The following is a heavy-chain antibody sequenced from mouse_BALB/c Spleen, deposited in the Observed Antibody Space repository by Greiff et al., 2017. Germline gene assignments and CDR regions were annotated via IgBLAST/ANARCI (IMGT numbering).Heavy chain of an antibody. CDR2: ISYSGST. J-gene: IGHJ2*01. CDR1: GYSITSDYA. V-gene: IGHV3-2*02. D-gene: IGHD4-1*01. Sequence: EVKLQESGPGLVKPSQSLSLTCTVTGYSITSDYAWNWIRQFPGNKLEWMGYISYSGSTSYNPSLKSRISITRDTSKNQFFLQLNSVTTEDTATYYCARRLTGEENYFDYWGQGTTLTVSS. CDR3: ARRLTGEENYFDY.